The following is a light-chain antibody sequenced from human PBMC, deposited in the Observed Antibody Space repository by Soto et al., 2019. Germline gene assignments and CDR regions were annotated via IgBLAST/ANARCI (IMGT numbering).Light chain of an antibody. CDR3: AAWDDSLNGYV. Sequence: QSLLTQPPSAFGTPGQRVTISCSGSSSNIGSNTVNWYQQLPGTAPKLLIYSNNQRPSGVPDRFSGSKSGTSASLAISGLQSEVEVDDYCAAWDDSLNGYVFGTGTNLPVL. V-gene: IGLV1-44*01. CDR1: SSNIGSNT. CDR2: SNN. J-gene: IGLJ1*01.